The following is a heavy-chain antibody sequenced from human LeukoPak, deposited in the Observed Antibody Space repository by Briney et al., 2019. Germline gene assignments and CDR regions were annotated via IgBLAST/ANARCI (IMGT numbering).Heavy chain of an antibody. V-gene: IGHV3-11*06. CDR3: ARESYSSTGLDV. CDR2: ISSSSSYT. J-gene: IGHJ6*04. Sequence: GGSLRLSCAASGFTFSDYYMSWIRQAPGKGLEWVSYISSSSSYTNYTDSVKGRFTISRDNAKNSLYLQMNSLRAEDTAVYYCARESYSSTGLDVWGKGTTVTVSS. D-gene: IGHD6-19*01. CDR1: GFTFSDYY.